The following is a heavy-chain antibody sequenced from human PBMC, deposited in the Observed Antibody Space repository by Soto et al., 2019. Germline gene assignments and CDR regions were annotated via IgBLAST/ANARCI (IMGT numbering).Heavy chain of an antibody. J-gene: IGHJ4*02. Sequence: QVQLQESGPGLVKPSETLSLTCTVSGGSVSSDYWSWIRQPPGKWLEWIGYTHNSGNTDYNPSLKSRVTISLDASRNEFSLSLRSVTAADTAVYYCARGGWYEDHWGQGTLVTVSS. D-gene: IGHD6-19*01. CDR3: ARGGWYEDH. CDR1: GGSVSSDY. V-gene: IGHV4-59*08. CDR2: THNSGNT.